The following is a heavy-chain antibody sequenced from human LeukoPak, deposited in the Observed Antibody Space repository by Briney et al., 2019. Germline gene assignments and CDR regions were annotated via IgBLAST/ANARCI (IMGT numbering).Heavy chain of an antibody. CDR3: ARIQSRIIAARPGNPAFDY. V-gene: IGHV1-18*01. CDR2: IRTYNDNK. D-gene: IGHD6-6*01. J-gene: IGHJ4*02. Sequence: ASVKVSCKASGYTFTSYDISWVRQAPGQGLEWMGWIRTYNDNKNYAQKLQGRVTMTTDTSTSTVYMELKSLRSDDTAVYYCARIQSRIIAARPGNPAFDYWGRGTLVTVSS. CDR1: GYTFTSYD.